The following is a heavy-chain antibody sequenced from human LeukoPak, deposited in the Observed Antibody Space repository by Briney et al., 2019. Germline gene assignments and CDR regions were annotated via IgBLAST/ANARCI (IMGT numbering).Heavy chain of an antibody. D-gene: IGHD3-22*01. Sequence: GGSLRLSCAASGFTFSSSAMSWVRQAPGKGLEWVSSISGSGSGGSTYYADSVKGRFTISRDNSKNTLYLQVNSLRAEDTALYYCARNLYYDSRGYYYHFDYWGQGTLVTVSS. J-gene: IGHJ4*02. V-gene: IGHV3-23*01. CDR2: ISGSGSGGST. CDR1: GFTFSSSA. CDR3: ARNLYYDSRGYYYHFDY.